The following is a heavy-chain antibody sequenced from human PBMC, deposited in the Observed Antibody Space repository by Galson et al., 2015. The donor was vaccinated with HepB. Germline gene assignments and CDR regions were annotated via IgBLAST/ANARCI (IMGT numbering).Heavy chain of an antibody. J-gene: IGHJ4*02. V-gene: IGHV3-15*07. D-gene: IGHD3-22*01. CDR3: TTEYDSSGYTLSGY. CDR1: GFTFSNAW. Sequence: SLRLSCAASGFTFSNAWMNWVRQAPGKGLEWVGRIKSKTDGGTTDYAALVKGRFTISRDDSKNTLYLQMNSLKTEDTAVYYCTTEYDSSGYTLSGYWGQGTLVTVSS. CDR2: IKSKTDGGTT.